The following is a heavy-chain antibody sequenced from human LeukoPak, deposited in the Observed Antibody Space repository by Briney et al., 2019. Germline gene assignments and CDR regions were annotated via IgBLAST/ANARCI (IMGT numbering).Heavy chain of an antibody. D-gene: IGHD6-19*01. J-gene: IGHJ4*02. CDR2: INPSGGST. CDR1: GYTFTSYY. CDR3: ARVSSSGWYDY. Sequence: ASVKVSCKXSGYTFTSYYMHWVRQAPGQGLEWMGIINPSGGSTSYAQKFQGRVTMTRDTSTSTVYMELSSLRSEDTAVYYCARVSSSGWYDYWGQGTLVTVSS. V-gene: IGHV1-46*01.